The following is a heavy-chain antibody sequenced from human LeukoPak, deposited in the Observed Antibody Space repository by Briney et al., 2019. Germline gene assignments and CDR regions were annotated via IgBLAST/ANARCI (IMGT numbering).Heavy chain of an antibody. D-gene: IGHD2-15*01. Sequence: GGSLRLSCAASGFTFSSYGMHWVRQAPGKGLEWVAVISYDGSNKYYADSVKGRFTISRDNSKNTLYLQMNSLRAEDTAVYYCARDRGYCSGGSCYFDYWGQGTLVTVSS. J-gene: IGHJ4*02. CDR1: GFTFSSYG. V-gene: IGHV3-30*03. CDR3: ARDRGYCSGGSCYFDY. CDR2: ISYDGSNK.